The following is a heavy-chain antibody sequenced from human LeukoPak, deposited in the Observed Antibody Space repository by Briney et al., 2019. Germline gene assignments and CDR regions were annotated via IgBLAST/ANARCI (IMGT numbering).Heavy chain of an antibody. D-gene: IGHD1-26*01. J-gene: IGHJ4*02. Sequence: GGSLRLSCAASGFTFSDHYIDWVRQAPGKGLEWVGRTRKKTNSYTTEYAASVKGRFTISRDDSKNSLYLQMNNLKAEDTAVYYCTRVVLVGTTYSYFDYWGQGTLVTVSS. CDR3: TRVVLVGTTYSYFDY. V-gene: IGHV3-72*01. CDR1: GFTFSDHY. CDR2: TRKKTNSYTT.